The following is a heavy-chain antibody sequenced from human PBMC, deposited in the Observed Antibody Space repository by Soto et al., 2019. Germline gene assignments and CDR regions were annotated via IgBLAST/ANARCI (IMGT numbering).Heavy chain of an antibody. V-gene: IGHV3-23*01. CDR1: GFTFSSNA. CDR3: AKALGRDFSDFDS. J-gene: IGHJ4*02. Sequence: EVQLLESGGGLVQPGGSLRLSCEASGFTFSSNAMTWVRQAPGKGLEWVSAISDSGGSTYYADSVAGRFTISRDNSRHTLYLQMNSLRAEDTAIYYRAKALGRDFSDFDSCGQGTQVTVSS. D-gene: IGHD3-10*01. CDR2: ISDSGGST.